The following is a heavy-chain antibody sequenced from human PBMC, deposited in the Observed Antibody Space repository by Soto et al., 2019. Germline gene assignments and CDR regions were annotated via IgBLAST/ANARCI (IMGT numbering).Heavy chain of an antibody. CDR3: ARVSRVSRYYFEF. CDR2: IYYSGST. V-gene: IGHV4-59*01. CDR1: GGSIRNYY. Sequence: PSETLALTCSVSGGSIRNYYWSWIRQPPGKGLEWIGYIYYSGSTNYNPSLKSRVTISVDTSKNQFSLKLSSVTAADTAVYYCARVSRVSRYYFEFWGQGNLVTVSS. J-gene: IGHJ4*02.